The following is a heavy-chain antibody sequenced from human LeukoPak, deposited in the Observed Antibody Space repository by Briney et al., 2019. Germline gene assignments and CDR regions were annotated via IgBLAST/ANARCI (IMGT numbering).Heavy chain of an antibody. CDR2: MNPKSGNT. CDR1: GYTFTRYD. J-gene: IGHJ4*02. D-gene: IGHD6-19*01. V-gene: IGHV1-8*01. CDR3: AREDVLNKGWYDY. Sequence: GASVKVSCKASGYTFTRYDINWVRQATGQGLEWTGWMNPKSGNTGYAQKFQGRVTLTRNTSISTAYMELSSLRSEDTAVYYCAREDVLNKGWYDYWGQGTLVTVSS.